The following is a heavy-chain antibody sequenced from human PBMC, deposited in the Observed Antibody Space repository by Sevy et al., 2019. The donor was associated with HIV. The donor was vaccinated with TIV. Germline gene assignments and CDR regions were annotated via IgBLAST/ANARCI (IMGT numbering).Heavy chain of an antibody. CDR2: ISSSSSTI. Sequence: GGSLRLSCAASGFTFSSYSMNWVRQAPGKGLEWVSYISSSSSTIYYADSVKGRFTISRDNAKNSLYLQMNSLRDEDTAVYYCARDRVAAADYYYYYMDVWGKGTTVTVSS. J-gene: IGHJ6*03. D-gene: IGHD6-13*01. CDR1: GFTFSSYS. V-gene: IGHV3-48*02. CDR3: ARDRVAAADYYYYYMDV.